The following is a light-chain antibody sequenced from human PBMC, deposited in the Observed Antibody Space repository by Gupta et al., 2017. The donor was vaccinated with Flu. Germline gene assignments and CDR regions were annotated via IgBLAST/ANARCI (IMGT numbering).Light chain of an antibody. V-gene: IGKV3-15*01. CDR1: QSVSDN. CDR3: QQYNKWPSA. Sequence: EIVMAQSPATLSVSPGERATLSCRASQSVSDNLGWYQQKPGQAPRLLIYGASTRATGIPVRFSGSGSGTEFTLTISSLQSEDFAVYYCQQYNKWPSAFGPGIKVDIK. CDR2: GAS. J-gene: IGKJ3*01.